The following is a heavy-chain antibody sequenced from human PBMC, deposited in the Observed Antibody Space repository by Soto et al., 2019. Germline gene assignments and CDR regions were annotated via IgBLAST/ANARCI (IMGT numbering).Heavy chain of an antibody. CDR1: GGSFSGYY. Sequence: QVQLQQWGAGLLKPSETLSLTCAVYGGSFSGYYWSWIRQPPGKGLEWVGEINHSGSTNYNPSLKSRVTISVDTSKNQFSLKLSSVTAADTAVYYCARTKYSGYVRWFHPWGQGTLVTVSS. CDR3: ARTKYSGYVRWFHP. CDR2: INHSGST. J-gene: IGHJ5*02. V-gene: IGHV4-34*01. D-gene: IGHD5-12*01.